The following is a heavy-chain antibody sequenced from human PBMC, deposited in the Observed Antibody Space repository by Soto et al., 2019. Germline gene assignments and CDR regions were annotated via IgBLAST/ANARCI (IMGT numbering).Heavy chain of an antibody. J-gene: IGHJ6*02. V-gene: IGHV4-59*01. D-gene: IGHD3-10*01. CDR2: IYYSGST. CDR3: ARDLVYYGSGSPYYYGMDV. CDR1: GGSISSYY. Sequence: SETLSLTCTVSGGSISSYYWSWIRQPPGKGLEWIGYIYYSGSTNYNPSLKSRVTISVDTSKNQFSLKLSSVTAADTAVYYCARDLVYYGSGSPYYYGMDVWGQGTTVTVSS.